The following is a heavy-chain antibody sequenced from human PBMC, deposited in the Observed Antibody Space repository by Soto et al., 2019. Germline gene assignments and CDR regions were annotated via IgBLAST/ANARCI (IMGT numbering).Heavy chain of an antibody. CDR3: ARGGPLYYYGSGSAPHYGMGTS. CDR2: INHSGST. V-gene: IGHV4-34*01. Sequence: SETLSLTCAVYGGSFSGYYWSWIRQPPGKGLEWIGEINHSGSTNYNPSLKSRVTISVDTSKNQFSLKLSSVTAADTAVYYCARGGPLYYYGSGSAPHYGMGTSGAKGPRSPSP. CDR1: GGSFSGYY. D-gene: IGHD3-10*01. J-gene: IGHJ6*02.